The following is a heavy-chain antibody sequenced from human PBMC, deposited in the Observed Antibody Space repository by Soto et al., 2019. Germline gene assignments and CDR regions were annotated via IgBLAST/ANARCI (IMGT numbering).Heavy chain of an antibody. CDR1: GFTFSSYA. CDR3: ANGGVYYDFWSGPGWFDP. D-gene: IGHD3-3*01. CDR2: ISGSGGST. V-gene: IGHV3-23*01. J-gene: IGHJ5*02. Sequence: GGSLRLSRAASGFTFSSYAVSWVRQAPGKGLEWVSAISGSGGSTYYADSVKGRFTISRDNSKNTLYLQMNSLRAEDTAVYYCANGGVYYDFWSGPGWFDPWGQGTLVTVSS.